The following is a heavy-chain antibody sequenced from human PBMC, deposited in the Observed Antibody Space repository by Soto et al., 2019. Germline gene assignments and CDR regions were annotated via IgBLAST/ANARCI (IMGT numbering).Heavy chain of an antibody. V-gene: IGHV3-13*05. J-gene: IGHJ6*02. CDR1: GFTFRTYD. CDR2: ISAAGDP. CDR3: ARTDRDFYGLDV. Sequence: EVQLVESGGGLVQPGGSLRLSCAASGFTFRTYDMHWVRQGTVKGLEWVSGISAAGDPDYADSVEGRFTISRENAQNSFFLQMTSLRVGDTAVYYCARTDRDFYGLDVWGQGTTVIVSS.